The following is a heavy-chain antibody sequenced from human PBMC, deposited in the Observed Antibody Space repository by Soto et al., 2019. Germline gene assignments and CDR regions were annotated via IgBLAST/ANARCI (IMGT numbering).Heavy chain of an antibody. Sequence: XGTLSLTFTVSGGSINNYYWSWIRQSPGKGLEWIGYIHYSVSTNYNPSLKSRVTISVDTSKKHFSLKLRSVTAADTAVYYCARGVDYYFGMDVWGQGTTVTVSS. J-gene: IGHJ6*02. CDR3: ARGVDYYFGMDV. CDR1: GGSINNYY. CDR2: IHYSVST. D-gene: IGHD3-16*01. V-gene: IGHV4-59*01.